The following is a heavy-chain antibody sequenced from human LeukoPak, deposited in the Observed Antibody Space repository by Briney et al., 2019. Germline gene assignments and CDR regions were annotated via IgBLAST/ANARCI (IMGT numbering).Heavy chain of an antibody. CDR3: VREGGYDPFED. CDR1: GITLSYYW. CDR2: IYNDGSSA. V-gene: IGHV3-74*01. Sequence: GGSLRLSCVASGITLSYYWMHWVRQAPGKGLVWVSRIYNDGSSATYADSVKGRFTISRDNAKNTLYLQMNSLRAEDTAVYYCVREGGYDPFEDWGQGALVTVSS. D-gene: IGHD5-12*01. J-gene: IGHJ4*02.